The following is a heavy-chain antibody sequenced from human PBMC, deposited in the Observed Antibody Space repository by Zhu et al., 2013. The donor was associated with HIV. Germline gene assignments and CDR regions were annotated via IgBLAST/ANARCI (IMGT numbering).Heavy chain of an antibody. D-gene: IGHD4-17*01. J-gene: IGHJ4*02. Sequence: EVQLVESGGGLVQPGGSLRLSCAASGFTFSSYSMNWVRQAPGKGLEWVSYISSSSSTIYYADSVKGRFTISRDNAKNSLYLQMNSLRAEDTAVYYCARVGYGGTEGPFDYWGQGTLVTGLL. CDR3: ARVGYGGTEGPFDY. CDR2: ISSSSSTI. CDR1: GFTFSSYS. V-gene: IGHV3-48*04.